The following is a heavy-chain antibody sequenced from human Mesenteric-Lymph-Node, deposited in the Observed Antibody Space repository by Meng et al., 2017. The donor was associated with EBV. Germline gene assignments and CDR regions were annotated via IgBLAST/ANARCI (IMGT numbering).Heavy chain of an antibody. J-gene: IGHJ4*02. D-gene: IGHD7-27*01. Sequence: DTTRGLVHSPDPLFLTCLISSDLVCSSVYYWGCIRQPPGKGLEWIGSIYDNGRTFYHNPSLKSRVTISLDTSKSQFSLRLTSVTAADTAVYYCARRLTGDHFFDVWGQGTLVTVSS. CDR2: IYDNGRT. CDR3: ARRLTGDHFFDV. CDR1: SDLVCSSVYY. V-gene: IGHV4-39*01.